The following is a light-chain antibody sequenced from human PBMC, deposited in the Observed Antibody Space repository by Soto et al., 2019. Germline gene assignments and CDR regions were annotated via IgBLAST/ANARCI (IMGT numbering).Light chain of an antibody. CDR2: GAD. Sequence: DIVLIQSLGTLALSTVEGATISCRAIQSISSNFLAWYQQKPGQAPRLLIYGADSRATGIPDRFSGRGSGTDFTLTIRRLEPEDFGVYYCHMSGSSPPWTFGKWHKVDLK. J-gene: IGKJ1*01. CDR1: QSISSNF. CDR3: HMSGSSPPWT. V-gene: IGKV3-20*01.